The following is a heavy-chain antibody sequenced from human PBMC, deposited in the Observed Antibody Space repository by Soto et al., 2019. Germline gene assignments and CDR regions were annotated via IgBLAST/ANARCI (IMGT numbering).Heavy chain of an antibody. Sequence: VQLVESGGGLVQPGGSLRLSCAASGFAFGSYWMHWVRQAPGKGLVWVSRISQDGAIATQADSVKGRFTISRDNAKNTLFLQMTRLRADDTAVYYCIRDQRHWNEFADQWGQGTLVTVSS. D-gene: IGHD1-1*01. V-gene: IGHV3-74*01. CDR1: GFAFGSYW. J-gene: IGHJ4*02. CDR2: ISQDGAIA. CDR3: IRDQRHWNEFADQ.